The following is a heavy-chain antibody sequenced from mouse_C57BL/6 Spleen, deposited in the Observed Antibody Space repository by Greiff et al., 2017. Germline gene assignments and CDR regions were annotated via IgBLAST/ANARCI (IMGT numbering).Heavy chain of an antibody. CDR3: ASQGYWFAY. CDR1: GYTFTSYW. Sequence: QVQLQQSGAELVKPGASVKLSCKASGYTFTSYWMQWVKQRPGQGLEWIGEIDPSDSYTNYNQKFKGKATLTVDTSSSTAYMQLSSLTSEDSAVYYCASQGYWFAYWGQGTLVTVSA. CDR2: IDPSDSYT. J-gene: IGHJ3*01. V-gene: IGHV1-50*01. D-gene: IGHD3-1*01.